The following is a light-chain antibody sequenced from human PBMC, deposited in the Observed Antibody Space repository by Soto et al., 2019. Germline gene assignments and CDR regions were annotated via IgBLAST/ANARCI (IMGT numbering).Light chain of an antibody. J-gene: IGKJ1*01. CDR3: QLYGSSPGT. CDR1: QSVSSSY. CDR2: DAS. Sequence: EIVLTQSPGTLSLSPGERATLSCRASQSVSSSYSAWYQQNPGQAPRLLIFDASSRATGIPDRFSGSGSGTDFTLTISRLEPEDFAVYYCQLYGSSPGTFGQGTKVEIK. V-gene: IGKV3-20*01.